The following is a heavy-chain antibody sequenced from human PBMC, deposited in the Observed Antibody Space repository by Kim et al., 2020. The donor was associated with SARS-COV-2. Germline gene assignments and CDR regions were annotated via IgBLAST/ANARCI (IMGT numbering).Heavy chain of an antibody. J-gene: IGHJ3*02. Sequence: KGRFTISRDNSKNTLYLQMNSLRAEDTAVYYCARDGSITIFGVEPTHYDIWGQGTMVTVSS. D-gene: IGHD3-3*01. CDR3: ARDGSITIFGVEPTHYDI. V-gene: IGHV3-30*07.